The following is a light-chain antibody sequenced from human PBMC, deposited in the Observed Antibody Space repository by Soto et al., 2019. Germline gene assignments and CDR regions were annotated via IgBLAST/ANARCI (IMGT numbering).Light chain of an antibody. CDR3: QHYNEWPPWT. J-gene: IGKJ1*01. Sequence: EIAMTQSPATLSVSPWERATLSCRASQSVSSNLSWYQQKPGQAPRLLIYGASTRATGTPARFSGSGSGTEFTLTISSLQSEDFAVYYCQHYNEWPPWTFGQGTKVDI. V-gene: IGKV3-15*01. CDR1: QSVSSN. CDR2: GAS.